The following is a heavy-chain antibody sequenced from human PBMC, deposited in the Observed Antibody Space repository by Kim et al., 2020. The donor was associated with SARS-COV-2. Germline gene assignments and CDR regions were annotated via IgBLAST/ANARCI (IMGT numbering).Heavy chain of an antibody. CDR2: INGSGGAT. CDR3: PKDLWDCSWDY. CDR1: GFTFCTHA. J-gene: IGHJ4*01. V-gene: IGHV3-23*01. Sequence: GGSLRLSCATSGFTFCTHAMNWVRQAPGKGLEWVSGINGSGGATYYADSVKGRFSISRDDSKNTLYLQMNDLRAEDTAVYYCPKDLWDCSWDY. D-gene: IGHD1-26*01.